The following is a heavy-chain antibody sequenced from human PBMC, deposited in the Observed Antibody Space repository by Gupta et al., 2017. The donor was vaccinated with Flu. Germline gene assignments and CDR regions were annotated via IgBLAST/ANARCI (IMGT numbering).Heavy chain of an antibody. CDR3: ARGVIAVAEQ. D-gene: IGHD6-19*01. Sequence: MGIINPSGGSTSYAQKFRGRVTMTRDTSTSTVYMELSSLRSEDTAVYYCARGVIAVAEQWGQGTLVTVSS. J-gene: IGHJ4*02. V-gene: IGHV1-46*01. CDR2: INPSGGST.